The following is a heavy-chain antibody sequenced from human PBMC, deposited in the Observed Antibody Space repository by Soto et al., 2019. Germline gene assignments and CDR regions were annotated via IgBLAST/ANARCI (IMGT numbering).Heavy chain of an antibody. Sequence: SETLSLTCAVSGGSISSSNWWSWVRQPPGKGLEWIGEIYHSGSTNYNPSLKSRVTISVDKSKNQFSLKLSSVTAAYTAVYYCARVQRVLAVTTRNWFDPWGQGTLVT. CDR3: ARVQRVLAVTTRNWFDP. CDR1: GGSISSSNW. V-gene: IGHV4-4*02. D-gene: IGHD4-17*01. J-gene: IGHJ5*02. CDR2: IYHSGST.